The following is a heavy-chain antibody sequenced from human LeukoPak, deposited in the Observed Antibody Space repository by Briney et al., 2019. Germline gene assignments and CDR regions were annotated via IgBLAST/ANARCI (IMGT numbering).Heavy chain of an antibody. CDR2: IIPIFGTA. D-gene: IGHD4-23*01. Sequence: SVKVSCKASGGTFSSYAISWVRQAPGQGLEWIGGIIPIFGTANYAQKFQGRVTITTDESTSTAYMELSSLRSEDTAGYYCARVSAYGGNVWGQGTLVTVSS. V-gene: IGHV1-69*05. CDR3: ARVSAYGGNV. J-gene: IGHJ4*02. CDR1: GGTFSSYA.